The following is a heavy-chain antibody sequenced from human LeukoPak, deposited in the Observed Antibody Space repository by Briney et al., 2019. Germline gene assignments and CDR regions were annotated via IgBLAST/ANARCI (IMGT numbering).Heavy chain of an antibody. CDR3: ESGTSPFDY. D-gene: IGHD1-14*01. V-gene: IGHV3-23*01. Sequence: GGSLRLSCAASGFFFSSYAMSWVRQAPGKGLQWVSSISGSGGTIYYADSVKGRFTISRDNSKNTLYLQMNSLRAEDTAVYYCESGTSPFDYWSQGTLVTVSS. CDR1: GFFFSSYA. CDR2: ISGSGGTI. J-gene: IGHJ4*02.